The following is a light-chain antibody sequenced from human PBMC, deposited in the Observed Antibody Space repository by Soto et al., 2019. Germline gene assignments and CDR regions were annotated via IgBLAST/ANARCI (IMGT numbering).Light chain of an antibody. J-gene: IGLJ2*01. CDR3: TSYTSKNSLV. V-gene: IGLV2-14*03. CDR1: NSDIGGYNY. CDR2: DVN. Sequence: QSALTQPASVSGSPGQSITISCTGTNSDIGGYNYVSWYQQHPGKAPKLMIFDVNNRPSGVSNRFSGSQSGNTASLTISGLRAEDEAAYYCTSYTSKNSLVFGVGTKLTVL.